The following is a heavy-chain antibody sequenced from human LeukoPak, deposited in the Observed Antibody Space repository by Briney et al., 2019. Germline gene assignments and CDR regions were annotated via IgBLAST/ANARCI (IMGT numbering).Heavy chain of an antibody. CDR2: IYYSGST. CDR1: GFTFSSSGM. V-gene: IGHV4-39*07. D-gene: IGHD6-6*01. CDR3: ARVQIAALLFDY. J-gene: IGHJ4*02. Sequence: PGGSLRPSCAASGFTFSSSGMSWVRQPPGKGLEWIGSIYYSGSTYYNPSLKSRVTISVDTSRNQFSLKLSSVTAADTAVYYCARVQIAALLFDYWGQGTLVTVSS.